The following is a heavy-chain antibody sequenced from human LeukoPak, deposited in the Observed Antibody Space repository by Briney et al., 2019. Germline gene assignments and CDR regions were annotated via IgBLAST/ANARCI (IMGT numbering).Heavy chain of an antibody. V-gene: IGHV3-15*01. CDR1: GGSINNYF. CDR2: IKSKTDGGTT. CDR3: TTDLRGNYYYDSSGYYYGPEYFQH. J-gene: IGHJ1*01. Sequence: PSETLSLTCAVSGGSINNYFWSWVRQAPGKGLEWVGRIKSKTDGGTTDYAAPVKGRFTISRDDSKNTLYLQMNSLKTEDTAVYYCTTDLRGNYYYDSSGYYYGPEYFQHWGQGTLVTVSS. D-gene: IGHD3-22*01.